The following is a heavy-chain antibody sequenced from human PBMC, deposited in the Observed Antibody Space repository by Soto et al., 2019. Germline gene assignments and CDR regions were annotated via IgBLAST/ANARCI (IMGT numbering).Heavy chain of an antibody. J-gene: IGHJ4*02. D-gene: IGHD2-15*01. CDR1: GGSITSTSFY. CDR3: ARECSGGSCGINFYDY. Sequence: PSETLSLTCTVSGGSITSTSFYWGWIRQPPGKGLEWIGSIYYSGSTYYNPSLKSRVTISVDTSKNQFSLKLSSVTAADTAVYYCARECSGGSCGINFYDYWGQGTLVTVSS. CDR2: IYYSGST. V-gene: IGHV4-39*01.